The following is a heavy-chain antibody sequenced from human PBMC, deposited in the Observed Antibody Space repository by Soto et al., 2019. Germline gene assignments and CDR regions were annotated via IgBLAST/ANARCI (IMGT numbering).Heavy chain of an antibody. Sequence: SETLSLTCAVYGGPFSVYYWSWIRQPPGKGLEWIGEINHSGSTNYNPSLKSRVTISVDTSKNQFSLKLSSVTAADTAVYYCARGEYSSSLGFDYWGQGTMVT. CDR1: GGPFSVYY. CDR2: INHSGST. V-gene: IGHV4-34*01. J-gene: IGHJ4*02. CDR3: ARGEYSSSLGFDY. D-gene: IGHD6-6*01.